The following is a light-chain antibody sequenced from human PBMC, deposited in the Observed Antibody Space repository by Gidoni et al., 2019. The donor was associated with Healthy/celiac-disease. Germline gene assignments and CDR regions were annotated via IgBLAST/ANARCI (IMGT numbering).Light chain of an antibody. J-gene: IGKJ4*01. CDR2: DAS. Sequence: EIVLTHSPATLSLSPGERATLSCRASQSVSSYLAWYQQKPGQAPRLLIYDASNRATGIPARFSGSGSGTDFTLTISSLEPEEFAVYYCQQRSNWPLTFGGGTKVEIK. V-gene: IGKV3-11*01. CDR1: QSVSSY. CDR3: QQRSNWPLT.